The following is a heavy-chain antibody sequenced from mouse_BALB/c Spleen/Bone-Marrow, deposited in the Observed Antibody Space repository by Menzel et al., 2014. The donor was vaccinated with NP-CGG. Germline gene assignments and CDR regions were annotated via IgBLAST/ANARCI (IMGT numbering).Heavy chain of an antibody. CDR1: GFTFXSYG. V-gene: IGHV5-6*01. CDR3: ASGNYYAMDH. CDR2: ISSGGSYT. Sequence: EVMLVESGGDLVKPGGSLKLSCAASGFTFXSYGMSWVRQTPDKRLEWVATISSGGSYTYYPDSVKGRFTISRDNAKNTLYLQMSSLKSEDTAMYYCASGNYYAMDHWGQGTSVTVSS. J-gene: IGHJ4*01. D-gene: IGHD1-1*01.